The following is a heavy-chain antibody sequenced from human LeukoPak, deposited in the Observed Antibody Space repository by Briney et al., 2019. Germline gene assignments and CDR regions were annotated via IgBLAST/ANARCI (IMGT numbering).Heavy chain of an antibody. V-gene: IGHV3-23*01. Sequence: GGSLRLSCAASGFTFSSYSMSWVRQAPGKGLEWVSAISGSGGSTYYADSVKGRFTISRDNSKNTLYLQMNSLRAEDTAVYYCAKDSSESYSGLRWFDPWGQGTLVTVSS. CDR3: AKDSSESYSGLRWFDP. J-gene: IGHJ5*02. CDR1: GFTFSSYS. D-gene: IGHD1-26*01. CDR2: ISGSGGST.